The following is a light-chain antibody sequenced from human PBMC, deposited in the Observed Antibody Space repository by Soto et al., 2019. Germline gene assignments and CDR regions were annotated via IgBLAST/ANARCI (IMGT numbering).Light chain of an antibody. V-gene: IGKV1-5*01. CDR1: QSISSW. Sequence: DIQMTQSPSTLSASVGDRVTITCRASQSISSWLAWYQQKPGKAPKLLIYDASSLESGVPSRFSGSGSGTEFTLTISSLQPEDFATYYCQQSHNTPPAFGQGTKVEIK. CDR3: QQSHNTPPA. CDR2: DAS. J-gene: IGKJ1*01.